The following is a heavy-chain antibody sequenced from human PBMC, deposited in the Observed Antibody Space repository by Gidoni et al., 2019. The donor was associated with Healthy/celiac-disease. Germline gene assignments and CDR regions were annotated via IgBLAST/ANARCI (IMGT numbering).Heavy chain of an antibody. Sequence: EVQLVESGGGLVQPGGSLRLSCAASGFTVSSNYMSWVRQAPGKGLEWVSGIYSGGSTYYADSVKGRFTISRDNSKNTLYLQMNSLRAEDTAVYYCARVRDGYNGNYFDYWGQGTLVTVSS. V-gene: IGHV3-66*01. CDR1: GFTVSSNY. CDR2: IYSGGST. CDR3: ARVRDGYNGNYFDY. D-gene: IGHD5-12*01. J-gene: IGHJ4*02.